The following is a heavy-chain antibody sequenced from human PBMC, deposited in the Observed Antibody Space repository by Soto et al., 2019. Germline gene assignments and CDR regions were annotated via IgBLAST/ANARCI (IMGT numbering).Heavy chain of an antibody. CDR3: ANGWWFYSFDN. D-gene: IGHD2-8*02. Sequence: SETLSLTCGVSGGSISSANWWSWVRQPPGKGLEWIGEIHHSGTTSYNPSLKSRVTVSVDKSKNQFSLNLKSVTAADAAFYYCANGWWFYSFDNWGQGTLVTVSS. J-gene: IGHJ4*02. CDR2: IHHSGTT. V-gene: IGHV4-4*02. CDR1: GGSISSANW.